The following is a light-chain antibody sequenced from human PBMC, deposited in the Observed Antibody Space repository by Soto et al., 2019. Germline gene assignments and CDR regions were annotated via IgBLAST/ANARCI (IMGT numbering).Light chain of an antibody. V-gene: IGKV1-39*01. CDR2: AAS. J-gene: IGKJ1*01. CDR1: QRISTW. CDR3: QQSYTAPRT. Sequence: DIQMTQSPSTLSASVGDGVTITCRASQRISTWLAWYQQKPGKAPKLLIYAASSLQSGVPSRFRGSGPETDFTLTITSLQPEDFATYYCQQSYTAPRTFGQGTKVDI.